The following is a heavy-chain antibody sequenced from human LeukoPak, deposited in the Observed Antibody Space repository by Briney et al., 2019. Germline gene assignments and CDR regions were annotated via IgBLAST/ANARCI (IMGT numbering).Heavy chain of an antibody. J-gene: IGHJ4*02. D-gene: IGHD6-19*01. CDR2: ISYSETT. CDR1: VGSISFYY. Sequence: PSEPLSLPCTVSVGSISFYYWRWLPQSPGKGLEGIGYISYSETTNHNTPLKSRDPISVDTAKSKYSLQLRSVSAADTAVYYCARGEQYNFDYWGQGTLVTVSS. CDR3: ARGEQYNFDY. V-gene: IGHV4-59*01.